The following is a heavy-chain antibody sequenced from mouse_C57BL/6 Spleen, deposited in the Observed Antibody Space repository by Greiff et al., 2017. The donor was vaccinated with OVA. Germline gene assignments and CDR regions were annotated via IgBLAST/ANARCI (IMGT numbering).Heavy chain of an antibody. CDR3: AKRGWFAY. V-gene: IGHV2-3*01. CDR2: IWGDGST. J-gene: IGHJ3*01. CDR1: GFSLTSYG. Sequence: VQLQPSGPGLVAPSPSLSITCTVSGFSLTSYGVSWVRQPPGKGLEWLGVIWGDGSTNYHPALISRLSIGKDNSTSQVFLKLNRLQTDDTATYYCAKRGWFAYWGQGTLVTVSA.